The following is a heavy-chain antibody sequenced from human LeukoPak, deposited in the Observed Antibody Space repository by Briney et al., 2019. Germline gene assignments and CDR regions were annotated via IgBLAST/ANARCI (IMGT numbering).Heavy chain of an antibody. J-gene: IGHJ4*02. D-gene: IGHD6-19*01. V-gene: IGHV3-21*04. Sequence: GGSLRLSCAASGFTFSSYYMNWVRQAPGKGLEWVSSISTSSTYIYYADSVKGRFTISRDNAKNSLYLQMNSLRAEDTAVYYCAKDKGSGWPEHFDYWGQGTLVTVSS. CDR1: GFTFSSYY. CDR2: ISTSSTYI. CDR3: AKDKGSGWPEHFDY.